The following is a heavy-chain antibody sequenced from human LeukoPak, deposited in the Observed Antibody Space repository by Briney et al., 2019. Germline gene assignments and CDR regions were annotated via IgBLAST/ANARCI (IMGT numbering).Heavy chain of an antibody. CDR2: INPNSGGT. Sequence: ASVKVSCKASGYTFTGYYMHWLRQAPGQGLEWMGWINPNSGGTNYAQKFQGRVTMTRDTSISTAYMELSRLRSDDTAVYYCARPNLRGSDAFDIWGQGTMVTVSS. CDR1: GYTFTGYY. CDR3: ARPNLRGSDAFDI. J-gene: IGHJ3*02. V-gene: IGHV1-2*02. D-gene: IGHD3-10*01.